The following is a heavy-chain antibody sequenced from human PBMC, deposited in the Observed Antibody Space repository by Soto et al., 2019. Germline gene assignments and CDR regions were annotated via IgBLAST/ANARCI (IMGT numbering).Heavy chain of an antibody. D-gene: IGHD2-8*01. J-gene: IGHJ6*02. CDR2: IYYRGST. V-gene: IGHV4-30-4*01. CDR3: ARYCTNGVCSNPYYYYGMDV. CDR1: GDSISSGDYY. Sequence: SETLSLTCTVSGDSISSGDYYWSWIRQTPGKGLEWIGYIYYRGSTFYTPSLQSRVTISVDTSKNQFSLNLSSVTAADTAVYYCARYCTNGVCSNPYYYYGMDVWGQGTTVTVSS.